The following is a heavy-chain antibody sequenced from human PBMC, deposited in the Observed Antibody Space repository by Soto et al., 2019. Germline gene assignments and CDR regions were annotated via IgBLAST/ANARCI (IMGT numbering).Heavy chain of an antibody. J-gene: IGHJ4*02. V-gene: IGHV4-4*07. D-gene: IGHD6-19*01. Sequence: PSETLSLTCTVSGGSINTYYWSWIRQPAGKGLEWIGRIYHSGYTNPNSSLKSRLTMSVDTSKNQFFLRLSSVTAADTAVYYCARVAGAKFDFWGQGILVTVS. CDR2: IYHSGYT. CDR1: GGSINTYY. CDR3: ARVAGAKFDF.